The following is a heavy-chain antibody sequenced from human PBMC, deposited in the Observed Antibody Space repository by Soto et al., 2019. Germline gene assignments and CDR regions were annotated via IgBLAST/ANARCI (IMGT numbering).Heavy chain of an antibody. Sequence: QVQLVESGGGVVQPGTSLRLSCAASGFTLSSYGMHWVRQAPGKGLEWVAVLWSDGSTQYYADSVEGRFTISRDIAKNTLSLLMNSLRADGTAIYYCAREVAVGGVPPGGAFQIWGQGTMVTVSS. D-gene: IGHD6-19*01. V-gene: IGHV3-33*01. CDR1: GFTLSSYG. CDR2: LWSDGSTQ. J-gene: IGHJ3*02. CDR3: AREVAVGGVPPGGAFQI.